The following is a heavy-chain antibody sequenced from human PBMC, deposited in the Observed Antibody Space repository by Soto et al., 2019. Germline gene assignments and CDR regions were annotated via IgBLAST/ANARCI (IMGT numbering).Heavy chain of an antibody. CDR1: GFSLTTGRMG. D-gene: IGHD3-10*01. J-gene: IGHJ6*02. Sequence: GSGPTLVNPTETLTLTCNVSGFSLTTGRMGVSWIRQPPGKALEWLAHIFSDAERSYSRSLQGRLTVSKVGSGSHVVLTMTNMDPVDTGTYFCVRMNAESYSSYYAMDVWGQGTTVTSP. CDR3: VRMNAESYSSYYAMDV. CDR2: IFSDAER. V-gene: IGHV2-26*01.